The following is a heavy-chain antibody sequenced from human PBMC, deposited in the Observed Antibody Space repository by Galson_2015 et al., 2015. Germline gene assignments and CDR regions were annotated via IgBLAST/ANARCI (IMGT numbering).Heavy chain of an antibody. Sequence: SVKVSCKASGYTFTSSYMHWVRQAPGQGLEWMGIINTSGGSTSYAQKFQGRVTMTRDTSTSTVYMELSSLRSEDTAVYYCARDHSLTGATTYYDGMDVWGQGTTVTVSS. CDR2: INTSGGST. CDR1: GYTFTSSY. D-gene: IGHD1-20*01. J-gene: IGHJ6*02. CDR3: ARDHSLTGATTYYDGMDV. V-gene: IGHV1-46*01.